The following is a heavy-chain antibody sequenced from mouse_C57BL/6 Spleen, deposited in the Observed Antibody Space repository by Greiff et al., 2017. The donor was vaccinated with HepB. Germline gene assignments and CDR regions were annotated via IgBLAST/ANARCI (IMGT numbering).Heavy chain of an antibody. CDR2: IDPSDSYT. J-gene: IGHJ2*01. Sequence: VQLQQPGAELVMPGASVKLSCKASGYTFTSYWMHWVKQRPGQGLEWIGEIDPSDSYTNYNQKFKGKSTLTVDKSSSTAYMQLSSLTSEDSAVYYCARGPPGADYWGQGTTLTVSS. V-gene: IGHV1-69*01. CDR1: GYTFTSYW. D-gene: IGHD4-1*01. CDR3: ARGPPGADY.